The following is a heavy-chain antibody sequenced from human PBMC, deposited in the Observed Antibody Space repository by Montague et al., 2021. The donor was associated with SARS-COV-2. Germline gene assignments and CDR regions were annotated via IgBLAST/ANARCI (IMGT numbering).Heavy chain of an antibody. V-gene: IGHV4-59*01. D-gene: IGHD3-3*01. J-gene: IGHJ5*02. CDR1: GGPISSYY. CDR3: ARATRIAGLRFLEWLPQGFDP. CDR2: IYYSGGT. Sequence: SETLSLTCTVSGGPISSYYWSWIRQPPGKGLEWIGYIYYSGGTNYNPSLKSRVTISVDTSKNRFSLKLSSVTAADTAVYYCARATRIAGLRFLEWLPQGFDPWGQGTLVTVSS.